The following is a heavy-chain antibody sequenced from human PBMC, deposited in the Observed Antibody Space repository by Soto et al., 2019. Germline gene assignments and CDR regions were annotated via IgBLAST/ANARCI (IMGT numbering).Heavy chain of an antibody. V-gene: IGHV3-30*18. D-gene: IGHD6-19*01. J-gene: IGHJ4*02. CDR2: ISYDGSNK. CDR1: GFTFSSYG. CDR3: AKLRTVAADPPYFDY. Sequence: PVGSLRLSCAASGFTFSSYGMHWVRQAPGKGLEWVAVISYDGSNKYYADSVKGRFTISRDNSKNTLYLQMNSLRAEDTAVYYCAKLRTVAADPPYFDYWGQGTLVTVSS.